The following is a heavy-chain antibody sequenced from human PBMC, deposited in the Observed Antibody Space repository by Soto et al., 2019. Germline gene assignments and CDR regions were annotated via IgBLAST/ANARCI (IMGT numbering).Heavy chain of an antibody. J-gene: IGHJ4*02. CDR2: ISAYNGNT. CDR3: ARGGTPIAY. CDR1: GYTFTNFG. D-gene: IGHD3-16*01. Sequence: QVQLVQSGAEVKKPGASVKVSCKASGYTFTNFGISWVRQAPGQGLEWMGWISAYNGNTNYAQNFQGRVTMTTYTSTRTAYMALRSLTSDDTAVYHCARGGTPIAYWGQGTLVTVSS. V-gene: IGHV1-18*01.